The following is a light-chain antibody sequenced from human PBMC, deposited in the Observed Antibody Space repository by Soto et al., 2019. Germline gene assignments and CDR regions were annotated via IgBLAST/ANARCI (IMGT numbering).Light chain of an antibody. J-gene: IGKJ1*01. V-gene: IGKV1-5*01. CDR1: QSINTW. Sequence: DIQMTQSPSTLSASVGDRITITCRASQSINTWLAWYRQRPGEAPQLLIYVGSTLPMGVPSRFSGSGSGTEFTLTITRLQPDDFATFYCQQYQTYSRTFGQGTKVELK. CDR3: QQYQTYSRT. CDR2: VGS.